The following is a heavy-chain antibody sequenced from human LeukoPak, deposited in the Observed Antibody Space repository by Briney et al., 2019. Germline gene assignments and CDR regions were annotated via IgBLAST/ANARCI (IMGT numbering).Heavy chain of an antibody. CDR3: ARDLSSGYYLRSYYLDY. CDR1: GGTFSSYA. J-gene: IGHJ4*02. D-gene: IGHD3-22*01. Sequence: EASVKVSCKASGGTFSSYAISWVRQAPGQGLEWMGGIIPIFGTANYAQKFQGRVTITADESTSTAYMELSSLRSEDTAVYYCARDLSSGYYLRSYYLDYWGQGTLVTVSS. CDR2: IIPIFGTA. V-gene: IGHV1-69*13.